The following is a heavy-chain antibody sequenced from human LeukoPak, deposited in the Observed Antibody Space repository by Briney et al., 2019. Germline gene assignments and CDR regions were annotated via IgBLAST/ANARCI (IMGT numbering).Heavy chain of an antibody. Sequence: GGSLRLSCAASGFTFSSYGIHWVRQAPGKGLEWVSGINWNGGSTGYADSVKGRFTISRDNAKNSLYLQMNSLRAEDTALYYCARYSGYTSPLYYFDYWGQGTLVTVSS. CDR3: ARYSGYTSPLYYFDY. CDR2: INWNGGST. J-gene: IGHJ4*02. V-gene: IGHV3-20*04. D-gene: IGHD5-12*01. CDR1: GFTFSSYG.